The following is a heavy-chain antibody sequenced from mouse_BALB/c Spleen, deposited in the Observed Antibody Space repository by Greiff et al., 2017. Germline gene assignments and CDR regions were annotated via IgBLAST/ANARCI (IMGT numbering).Heavy chain of an antibody. CDR1: GFTFSSYT. D-gene: IGHD2-4*01. V-gene: IGHV5-9*03. Sequence: EVQLQESGGGLVKPGGSLKLSCAASGFTFSSYTMSWVRQTPEKRLEWVATISSGGGNTYYPDSVKGRFTISRDNAKNNLYLQMSSLRSEDTALYYCARFPIYYDYWYFDVWGAGTTVTVSS. J-gene: IGHJ1*01. CDR3: ARFPIYYDYWYFDV. CDR2: ISSGGGNT.